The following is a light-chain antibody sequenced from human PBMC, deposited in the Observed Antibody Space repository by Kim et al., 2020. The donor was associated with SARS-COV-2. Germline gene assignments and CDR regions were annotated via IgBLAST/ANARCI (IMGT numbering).Light chain of an antibody. CDR2: GVS. V-gene: IGKV3-20*01. Sequence: PGERATLSCRASQSISSNYLAWYQQKPGQAPRLLIYGVSSRATDIPDRFSGSGSGTDFTLTISRLEPEDFALYYCQQYGGSLLTFGGGTKVDIK. CDR3: QQYGGSLLT. J-gene: IGKJ4*01. CDR1: QSISSNY.